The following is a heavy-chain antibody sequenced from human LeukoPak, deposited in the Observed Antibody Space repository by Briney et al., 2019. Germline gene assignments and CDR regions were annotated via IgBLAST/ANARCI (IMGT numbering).Heavy chain of an antibody. CDR2: IKQDGSGK. J-gene: IGHJ4*02. Sequence: GGSLRLSCAASGFTFSSYWMSWVRQAPGKGLEWVANIKQDGSGKYSVDSVKGRFTISRDNAKNPLYLQMNSLRGEDTAVYYCARLYCSTISCLCFDYWGQGTLVTVSS. V-gene: IGHV3-7*01. D-gene: IGHD2-2*01. CDR3: ARLYCSTISCLCFDY. CDR1: GFTFSSYW.